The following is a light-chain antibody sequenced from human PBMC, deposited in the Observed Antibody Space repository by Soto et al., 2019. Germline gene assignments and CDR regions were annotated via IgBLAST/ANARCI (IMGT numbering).Light chain of an antibody. CDR2: DVS. Sequence: EIVLTQSPGTLSLSPGERATLSCRASQSVSSDFLAWYQEKPGQAPRLLTYDVSNRATGVPARFSGSGSETDFTLTISGLRSEDSAVYFCQQYNNWPFSFGQGTRLEIK. CDR3: QQYNNWPFS. V-gene: IGKV3-15*01. CDR1: QSVSSD. J-gene: IGKJ5*01.